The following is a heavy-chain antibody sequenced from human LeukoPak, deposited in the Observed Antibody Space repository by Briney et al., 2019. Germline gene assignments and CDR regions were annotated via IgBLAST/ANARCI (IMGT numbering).Heavy chain of an antibody. J-gene: IGHJ4*02. D-gene: IGHD6-19*01. CDR3: ARGRYSSGWYPSLWFDY. V-gene: IGHV4-59*01. CDR1: GGSISSYY. Sequence: PSETLSLTCTVSGGSISSYYWSWIRQPPGKGLEWIGYIYYSGSTNYNPSLKSRVTISVDTSKNQFSLKLSSVTAADTAVYYCARGRYSSGWYPSLWFDYWGQGTLVTVSS. CDR2: IYYSGST.